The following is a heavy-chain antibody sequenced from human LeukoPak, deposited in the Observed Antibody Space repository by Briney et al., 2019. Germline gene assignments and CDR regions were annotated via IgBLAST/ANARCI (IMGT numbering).Heavy chain of an antibody. CDR1: GYTFTSYY. CDR3: ARDQIRGNAFDI. Sequence: ASVKVSCKASGYTFTSYYMHWVRQAPGQGLEWMGIINPSGGSTSYAQKFQGRVTMTRDMSTSTDYMELSSLRSEDTAVYYCARDQIRGNAFDIWGQGTMVTVSS. CDR2: INPSGGST. V-gene: IGHV1-46*01. J-gene: IGHJ3*02. D-gene: IGHD1-26*01.